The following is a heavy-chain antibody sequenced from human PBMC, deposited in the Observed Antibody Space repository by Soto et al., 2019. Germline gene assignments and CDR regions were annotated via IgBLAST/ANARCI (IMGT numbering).Heavy chain of an antibody. J-gene: IGHJ6*02. CDR1: GFSLSTSGVG. D-gene: IGHD2-21*02. CDR2: IYWDDDK. V-gene: IGHV2-5*02. CDR3: IQSRCGGDCLQSYASHYYYGMDV. Sequence: SGPTLVNPTQTLTLTCTFSGFSLSTSGVGVGWIRQPPGKALEWLALIYWDDDKRYSPSLRSRLTISKDTSKNQVVLTMTNMDPVDTATYYCIQSRCGGDCLQSYASHYYYGMDVWRHGTTVTV.